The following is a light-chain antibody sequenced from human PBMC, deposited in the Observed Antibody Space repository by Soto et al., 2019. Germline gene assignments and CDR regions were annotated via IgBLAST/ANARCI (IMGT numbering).Light chain of an antibody. V-gene: IGKV3-15*01. Sequence: EIVMTQSPATLSVSPGERATLSCRASQSVSSNLAWYQQRPGQAPRLLIYGASTRATGIPARFSGSGSGTDFTLTITTLQSEDFAGYYCQQYNNWPLYAFGQGTKLEIK. J-gene: IGKJ2*01. CDR3: QQYNNWPLYA. CDR1: QSVSSN. CDR2: GAS.